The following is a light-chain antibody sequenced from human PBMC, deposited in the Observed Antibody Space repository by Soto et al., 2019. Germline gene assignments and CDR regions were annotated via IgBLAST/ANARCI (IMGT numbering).Light chain of an antibody. CDR1: SSDVGSYNL. CDR2: EGS. CDR3: CSYAGSSTLV. Sequence: QSALTQPASVSGSPGQSITISCTGTSSDVGSYNLVSWYQQHPGKAPKLMIYEGSKRPSGVSNRSSGSKSGNTAPLTISGLEAEDEADYYCCSYAGSSTLVFGGGTQLTVL. V-gene: IGLV2-23*01. J-gene: IGLJ3*02.